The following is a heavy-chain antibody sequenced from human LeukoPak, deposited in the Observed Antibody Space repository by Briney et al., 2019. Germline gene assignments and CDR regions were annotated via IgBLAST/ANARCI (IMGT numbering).Heavy chain of an antibody. V-gene: IGHV1-69*04. Sequence: GASAKVSRKASGGTFISYAISWVRQAPGQGLEWMGRIIPILGIANYAQKFQGRVTITADKSTSTAYMELSSLRSEDTAVYYCARGFPYYYDSSGYYLDAFDIWGQGTMVTVSS. CDR3: ARGFPYYYDSSGYYLDAFDI. CDR2: IIPILGIA. J-gene: IGHJ3*02. D-gene: IGHD3-22*01. CDR1: GGTFISYA.